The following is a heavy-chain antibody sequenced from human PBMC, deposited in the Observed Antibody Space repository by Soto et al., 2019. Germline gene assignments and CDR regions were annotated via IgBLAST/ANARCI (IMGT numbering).Heavy chain of an antibody. D-gene: IGHD5-12*01. Sequence: QIQLVQSGVEVKKPGASVRVSCKASGYTFASYGITWVRQAPGQGLEWIGWISVYNGNTDYAQKLQGRVTMTTDTATRTAYLELRSLRSGDTAMYYCARGGAYAPRAFYFDYWGQGTLVTVSS. V-gene: IGHV1-18*04. CDR2: ISVYNGNT. CDR3: ARGGAYAPRAFYFDY. CDR1: GYTFASYG. J-gene: IGHJ4*02.